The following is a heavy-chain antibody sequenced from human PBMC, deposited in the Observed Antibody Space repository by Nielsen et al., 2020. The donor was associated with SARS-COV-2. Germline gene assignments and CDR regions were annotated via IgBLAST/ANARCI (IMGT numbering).Heavy chain of an antibody. CDR3: ARARCSSTSCYMDF. CDR2: INTNTGNP. J-gene: IGHJ4*02. V-gene: IGHV7-4-1*02. D-gene: IGHD2-2*02. CDR1: GYTFTSYG. Sequence: ASVKVSCKASGYTFTSYGISWVRQAPGQGLEWMGWINTNTGNPAYAQGFTGRFVFSLDTSVSTAYLQISSLKAEDTAIYYCARARCSSTSCYMDFWGQGTLVTVSS.